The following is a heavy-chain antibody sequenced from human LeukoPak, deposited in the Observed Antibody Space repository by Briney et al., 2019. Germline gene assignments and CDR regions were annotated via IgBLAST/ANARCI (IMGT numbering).Heavy chain of an antibody. CDR2: INPSSGGT. J-gene: IGHJ4*02. Sequence: ASVKVSCKASGYTFTGYYMHWVRQAPGQGLECIGWINPSSGGTNNAQKFQGRVTLTRDTSINTAYMELSRLTSDDTAVYYCARGGTDGYNLDYWGQGTLVTVSS. V-gene: IGHV1-2*02. CDR1: GYTFTGYY. CDR3: ARGGTDGYNLDY. D-gene: IGHD5-24*01.